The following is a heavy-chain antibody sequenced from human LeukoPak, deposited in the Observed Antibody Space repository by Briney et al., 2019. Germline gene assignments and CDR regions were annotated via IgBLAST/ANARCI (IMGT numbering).Heavy chain of an antibody. V-gene: IGHV4-59*08. D-gene: IGHD3-10*01. CDR3: ARHVFPVRVRGPFDP. Sequence: SETLSLTCTVSGGSISGYYWSWIRQPPGKGLEWIGYINHIGSTNYNPSLKSRVTISVDTSKNQFSLKLSSVTAADTAVYYCARHVFPVRVRGPFDPWGQGTLVTVSS. J-gene: IGHJ5*02. CDR2: INHIGST. CDR1: GGSISGYY.